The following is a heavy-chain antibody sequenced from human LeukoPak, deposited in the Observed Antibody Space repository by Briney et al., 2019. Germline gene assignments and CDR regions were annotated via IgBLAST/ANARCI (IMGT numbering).Heavy chain of an antibody. CDR1: GFTFSSYN. V-gene: IGHV3-48*02. CDR2: ISGSSGTI. Sequence: GGSPRLSCTASGFTFSSYNMNWVRQTPGKGLEWLSYISGSSGTIYYADSVKGRFTISRDNAKNSPDLQMNSLRDEDTALYYCARVANSNYYFDCWGQGTLVTVSS. D-gene: IGHD1-7*01. J-gene: IGHJ4*02. CDR3: ARVANSNYYFDC.